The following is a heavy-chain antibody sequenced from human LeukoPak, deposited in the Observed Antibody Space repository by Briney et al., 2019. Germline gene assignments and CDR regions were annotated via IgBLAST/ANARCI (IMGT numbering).Heavy chain of an antibody. CDR3: ASIRGYSSGWSPGDY. Sequence: GASVKVSCKASGYTFTGYYMHWVRQAPGQGLEWMGWINPNSGGTNYAQKFQGRVTMTRDTSISTAYMELSRLRSDDTAVYHCASIRGYSSGWSPGDYWGQGTLATVSS. CDR2: INPNSGGT. V-gene: IGHV1-2*02. J-gene: IGHJ4*02. CDR1: GYTFTGYY. D-gene: IGHD6-19*01.